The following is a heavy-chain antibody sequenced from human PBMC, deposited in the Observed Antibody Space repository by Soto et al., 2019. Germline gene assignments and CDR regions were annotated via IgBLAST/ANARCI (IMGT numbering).Heavy chain of an antibody. CDR2: IYSDGSKK. CDR3: ASDAKEKDALGLELIVAKGLGS. Sequence: HPGGSLRLSCAASGFDFSNTGMHWVRQAPGKGLEWVAIIYSDGSKKYYADSVKGRFTVSRDNSKNMLYLQMSSLRADDTAIYYCASDAKEKDALGLELIVAKGLGSWGQGALVTVYS. V-gene: IGHV3-33*01. D-gene: IGHD3-16*01. J-gene: IGHJ1*01. CDR1: GFDFSNTG.